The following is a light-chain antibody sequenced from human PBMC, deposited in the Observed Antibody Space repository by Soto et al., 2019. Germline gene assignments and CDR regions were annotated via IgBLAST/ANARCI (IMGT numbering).Light chain of an antibody. CDR3: SSYAGNFDV. Sequence: QSALTQPPSASGSPGQSVTISCSGTSSDVGGYNYVSWYQQHPGKVPKLMIYDVSKRPSGVPDRFSGSKSGNTASLTVSGLQAEDEADYYCSSYAGNFDVFGTGTKVTVL. V-gene: IGLV2-8*01. CDR1: SSDVGGYNY. CDR2: DVS. J-gene: IGLJ1*01.